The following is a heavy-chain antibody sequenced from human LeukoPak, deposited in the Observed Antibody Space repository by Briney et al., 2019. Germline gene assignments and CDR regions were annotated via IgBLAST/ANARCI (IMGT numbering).Heavy chain of an antibody. CDR2: INASNGNT. CDR1: GYTFTSYA. D-gene: IGHD5-24*01. J-gene: IGHJ4*02. Sequence: ASVKVSCKASGYTFTSYAMHWVRQAPGQRLEWMGWINASNGNTKYSQKFQGRVTITRDTSASTAYMELSSLRSEDTAVYYCARGITRWLQVLDYWGQGTLVTVSS. CDR3: ARGITRWLQVLDY. V-gene: IGHV1-3*01.